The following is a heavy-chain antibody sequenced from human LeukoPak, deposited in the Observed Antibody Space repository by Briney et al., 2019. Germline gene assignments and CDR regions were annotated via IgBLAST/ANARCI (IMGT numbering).Heavy chain of an antibody. D-gene: IGHD2-2*01. J-gene: IGHJ6*04. Sequence: PGGSLTLSCVASGFTSSSYGMHWVRQAQGKWLEWVGFISYDGRNKYYADSVKGQFTSSRDNSKDTLYLQMNSLRAEDTAVYYCAKDGSTSLAGYYYGMDVWGKGTTVTVSP. CDR2: ISYDGRNK. V-gene: IGHV3-30*18. CDR3: AKDGSTSLAGYYYGMDV. CDR1: GFTSSSYG.